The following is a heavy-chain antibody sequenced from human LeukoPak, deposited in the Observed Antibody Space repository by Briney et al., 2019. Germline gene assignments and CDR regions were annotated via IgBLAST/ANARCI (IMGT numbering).Heavy chain of an antibody. CDR3: ARSDWLDS. J-gene: IGHJ5*01. CDR2: IKNDGSTT. Sequence: GGSLRLSCAASGFTLSNHWMHWVRHAPGKGLVWVSRIKNDGSTTTYADFVKGRFTISRDNAKNTLYLQMNSLRVEDTAVYYCARSDWLDSWGQGTLVTVSS. CDR1: GFTLSNHW. V-gene: IGHV3-74*03.